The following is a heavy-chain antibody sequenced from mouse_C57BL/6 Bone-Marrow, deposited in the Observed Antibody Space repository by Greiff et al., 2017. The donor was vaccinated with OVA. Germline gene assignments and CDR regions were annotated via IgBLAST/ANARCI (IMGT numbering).Heavy chain of an antibody. CDR3: ARDCYGTFAY. CDR1: GFTFSSYA. CDR2: ISDGGSYT. V-gene: IGHV5-4*01. J-gene: IGHJ3*01. Sequence: EVQRVESGGGLVKPGGSLKLSCAASGFTFSSYAMSWVRQTPEKRLEWVATISDGGSYTYYPDNVKGRFTISRDNAKNNLYLQMSHLKSEDTAMYYCARDCYGTFAYWGQGTLVTVSA. D-gene: IGHD2-1*01.